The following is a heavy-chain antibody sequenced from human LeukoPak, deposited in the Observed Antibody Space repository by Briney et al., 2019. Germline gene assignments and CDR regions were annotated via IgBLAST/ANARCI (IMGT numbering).Heavy chain of an antibody. Sequence: GGSLRLSCAASGFTFSSYGMHWVRRAPGKGLEWVAVISYDGSNKNYADSVKGRFTISRDNSKNTLYLQMNSLRAEDTAVYYCARDAVTAYCGGDCYPGAHIWGQGTMVTVSS. CDR3: ARDAVTAYCGGDCYPGAHI. CDR2: ISYDGSNK. J-gene: IGHJ3*02. D-gene: IGHD2-21*02. V-gene: IGHV3-30-3*01. CDR1: GFTFSSYG.